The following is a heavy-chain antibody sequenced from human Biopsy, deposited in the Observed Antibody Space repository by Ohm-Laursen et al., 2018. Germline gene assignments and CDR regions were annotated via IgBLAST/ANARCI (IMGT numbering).Heavy chain of an antibody. CDR2: ISGSGVTK. V-gene: IGHV3-11*01. Sequence: SLRLSCAASGFTFGDYYMSWIRQAPGKGLEWLSYISGSGVTKMYADSVKGRFTVSRDNAKNSLYLEMNNLTVEDTAVYYCARDERWGQGTLVTVSS. J-gene: IGHJ4*02. D-gene: IGHD5-24*01. CDR3: ARDER. CDR1: GFTFGDYY.